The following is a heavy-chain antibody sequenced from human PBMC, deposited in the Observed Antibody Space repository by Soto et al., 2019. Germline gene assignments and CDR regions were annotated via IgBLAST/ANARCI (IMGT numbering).Heavy chain of an antibody. J-gene: IGHJ4*02. CDR2: ISAYNGNT. CDR1: GYTFTSYG. V-gene: IGHV1-18*01. CDR3: ARTLNEWLLGLD. D-gene: IGHD3-3*01. Sequence: GASVKVSCKASGYTFTSYGISWVRKAPGQGLEWMGWISAYNGNTNYAQKFQGRVTMTTDTSTSTAYMELRSLRSDDTAVYYCARTLNEWLLGLDWGQGTLVTVSS.